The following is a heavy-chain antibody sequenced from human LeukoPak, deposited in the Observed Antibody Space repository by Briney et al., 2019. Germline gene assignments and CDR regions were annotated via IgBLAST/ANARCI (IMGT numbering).Heavy chain of an antibody. J-gene: IGHJ4*02. CDR2: SSSSGSTI. V-gene: IGHV3-11*01. D-gene: IGHD3/OR15-3a*01. Sequence: KPGGSLRLSCAASGFTLSDYYMGWIRQAPGKGLEWVSYSSSSGSTIYYADYVKGSFAISRDNAKNSLYLQMNSLRAEDTAVYYCARRRDFIDYWGQGTLVAVSS. CDR1: GFTLSDYY. CDR3: ARRRDFIDY.